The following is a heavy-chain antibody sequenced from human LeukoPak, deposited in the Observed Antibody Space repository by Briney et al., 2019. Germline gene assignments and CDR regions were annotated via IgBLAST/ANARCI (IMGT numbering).Heavy chain of an antibody. D-gene: IGHD3-16*01. V-gene: IGHV3-48*04. Sequence: GGSLRLSCAASGFTFSSYSMNWVRQAPGKGLEWVSYISSSGSTIYYADSVKGRFTISRDNAKNSLYLQMNSLRAEDTAVYYCARVRPGGSPIDYWGQGTLVTVSS. CDR1: GFTFSSYS. J-gene: IGHJ4*02. CDR3: ARVRPGGSPIDY. CDR2: ISSSGSTI.